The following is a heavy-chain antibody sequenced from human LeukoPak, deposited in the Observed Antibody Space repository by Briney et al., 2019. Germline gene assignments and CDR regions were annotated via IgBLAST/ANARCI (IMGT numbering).Heavy chain of an antibody. CDR2: IGSSGSTI. CDR1: GFTVSSYA. D-gene: IGHD2-2*01. V-gene: IGHV3-48*04. J-gene: IGHJ6*02. Sequence: PGGSLRLSCAASGFTVSSYAMSWVRQAPGKGLEWLSYIGSSGSTIYYADSVRGRFTISRDNANNSLYLQMNSLRAEDTAVYYCARECTSCYYYGMDVWGQGTTVTVSS. CDR3: ARECTSCYYYGMDV.